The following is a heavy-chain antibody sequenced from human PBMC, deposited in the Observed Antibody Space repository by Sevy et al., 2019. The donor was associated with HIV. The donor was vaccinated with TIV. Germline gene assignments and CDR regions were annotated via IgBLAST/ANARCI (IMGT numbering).Heavy chain of an antibody. CDR1: GFTFSSYW. CDR2: IKQEGSEK. V-gene: IGHV3-7*01. J-gene: IGHJ4*02. CDR3: ARGGIFGVVKPLDY. Sequence: GGSLRLSCAASGFTFSSYWMSWVRQAPGKGLEWVANIKQEGSEKYYVDSVKGRFTISRDNAKNSLYLQMNSLRAEDTAVYYCARGGIFGVVKPLDYWGQGTLVTVSS. D-gene: IGHD3-3*01.